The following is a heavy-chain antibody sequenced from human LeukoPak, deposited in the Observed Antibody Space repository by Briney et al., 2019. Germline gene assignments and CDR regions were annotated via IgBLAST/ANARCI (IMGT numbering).Heavy chain of an antibody. V-gene: IGHV3-7*01. Sequence: GGSLRLSCAASGFTFSSSWMSWVRQAPGKGLEWVANIKQDGSEKNYVDSVKGRFTISRDNAKNSMYLQMNSLRADDTAEYYCARDRGYNAFDIWGQGAMVTVSS. CDR2: IKQDGSEK. CDR1: GFTFSSSW. CDR3: ARDRGYNAFDI. D-gene: IGHD5-18*01. J-gene: IGHJ3*02.